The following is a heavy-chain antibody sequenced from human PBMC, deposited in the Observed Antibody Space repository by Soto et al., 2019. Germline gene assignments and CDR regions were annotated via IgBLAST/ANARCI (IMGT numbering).Heavy chain of an antibody. Sequence: GGSLRLSCAASGFTFDDYAMHWVRQAPGKGLEWVSGISWNSGSIGYADSVKGRFTISRDNAKNSLYLQMNSLRAEDTALYYCAKDSSGWLTENDAFDIWGQGTMVTVSS. D-gene: IGHD6-19*01. CDR1: GFTFDDYA. CDR2: ISWNSGSI. V-gene: IGHV3-9*01. CDR3: AKDSSGWLTENDAFDI. J-gene: IGHJ3*02.